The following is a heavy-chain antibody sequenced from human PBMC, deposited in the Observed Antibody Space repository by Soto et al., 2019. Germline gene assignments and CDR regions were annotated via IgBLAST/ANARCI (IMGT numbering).Heavy chain of an antibody. J-gene: IGHJ4*02. CDR3: VRDIARVGDTYYYDY. CDR2: ISSSSSGT. CDR1: GFTFSDYY. V-gene: IGHV3-11*06. Sequence: GGTLRLSCAASGFTFSDYYMSWIRQAPGKGLEWVSYISSSSSGTNYADSVRGRFTISRDNAKNSLYLQMNGLRAEDTAVYYCVRDIARVGDTYYYDYWGQGTLVTVSS. D-gene: IGHD1-26*01.